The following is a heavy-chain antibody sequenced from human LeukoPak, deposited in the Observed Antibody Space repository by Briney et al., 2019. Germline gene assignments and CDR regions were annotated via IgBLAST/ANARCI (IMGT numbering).Heavy chain of an antibody. V-gene: IGHV1-46*01. CDR2: INPSAGST. CDR3: AAPGASGFVGNFWSGPLDF. CDR1: GYTFTSHY. D-gene: IGHD3-3*01. J-gene: IGHJ4*02. Sequence: ASVKVSCRASGYTFTSHYMHWVRQAPGQGLEWMGIINPSAGSTSYPQKFQGRVTMTRGTSMSTVYMELSSLRSEDTAVYYCAAPGASGFVGNFWSGPLDFWGQGTLVTVSS.